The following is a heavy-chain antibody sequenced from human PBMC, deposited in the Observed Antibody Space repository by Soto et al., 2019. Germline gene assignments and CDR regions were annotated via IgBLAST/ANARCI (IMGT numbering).Heavy chain of an antibody. CDR1: GGSFSGYY. V-gene: IGHV4-34*01. CDR3: ARGVGSSDYDNYYHGMDV. Sequence: QVQLQQWGAGLLKPSETLSLTCAVYGGSFSGYYWSWIRQPPGKGLEWIGEINHIASTTQNPTVRSRLTISVDTSKNHVSLELSSVTATDTAIYYCARGVGSSDYDNYYHGMDVWGQGTTVTVSS. CDR2: INHIAST. D-gene: IGHD3-22*01. J-gene: IGHJ6*02.